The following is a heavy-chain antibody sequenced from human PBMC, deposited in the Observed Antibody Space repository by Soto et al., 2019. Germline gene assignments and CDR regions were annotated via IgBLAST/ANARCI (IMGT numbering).Heavy chain of an antibody. D-gene: IGHD3-22*01. V-gene: IGHV1-69*12. CDR3: AKHYDNWDYYCGMDV. Sequence: QVQLVQSGAEVKKPGSSVKVSCKASGGTFSSYAISWVRQAPGQGLEWMGGIIPIFGTADYTQKFQGRVTITADESTSTAYMELSSLRSEDTAVYYCAKHYDNWDYYCGMDVWGQGTTVTVSS. CDR2: IIPIFGTA. J-gene: IGHJ6*02. CDR1: GGTFSSYA.